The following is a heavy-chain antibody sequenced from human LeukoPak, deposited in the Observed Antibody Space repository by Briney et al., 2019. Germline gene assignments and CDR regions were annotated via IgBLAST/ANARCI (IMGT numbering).Heavy chain of an antibody. Sequence: GGSLRLSCAASGFTFSSYSMNWVRQAPGKGLEWVSAISGSGGSTYYADSVKGRFAISRDNSKNTLYLQMNSLRAEDTAVYYCAKAPVRIAARATFDYWGQGTLVTVSS. CDR1: GFTFSSYS. J-gene: IGHJ4*02. CDR3: AKAPVRIAARATFDY. V-gene: IGHV3-23*01. CDR2: ISGSGGST. D-gene: IGHD6-6*01.